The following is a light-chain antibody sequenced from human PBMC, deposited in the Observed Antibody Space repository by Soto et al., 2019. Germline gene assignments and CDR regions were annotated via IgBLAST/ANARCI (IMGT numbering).Light chain of an antibody. J-gene: IGKJ5*01. V-gene: IGKV3-20*01. CDR3: QQYTSSLIT. CDR2: GAS. CDR1: QSVSSY. Sequence: EFVVSKSAATLSLSTGERATLSCRASQSVSSYLAWYQQKPGQAPRLLIYGASGRDTGIPDRFSGSGSGTDFTLTISRLEPEDFAVYSCQQYTSSLITFGHGADWRL.